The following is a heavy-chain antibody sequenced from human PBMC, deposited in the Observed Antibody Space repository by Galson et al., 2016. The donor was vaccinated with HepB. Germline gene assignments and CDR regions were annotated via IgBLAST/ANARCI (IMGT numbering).Heavy chain of an antibody. V-gene: IGHV3-30*04. CDR3: ARDLRNSGYYGWFKGY. J-gene: IGHJ4*02. CDR1: GFTFSASA. CDR2: ISYDESNK. D-gene: IGHD3-22*01. Sequence: SLRLSCAASGFTFSASAMHWVRQAPGKGLEWVAVISYDESNKYYADSVKGRFTISRDNSKNTLYLQMNSLRAEDTAVYYCARDLRNSGYYGWFKGYWGQGTLVTVSS.